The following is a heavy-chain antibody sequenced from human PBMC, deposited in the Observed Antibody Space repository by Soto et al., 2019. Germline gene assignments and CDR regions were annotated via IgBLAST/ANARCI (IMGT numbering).Heavy chain of an antibody. J-gene: IGHJ6*02. CDR2: ISYDGSNK. CDR3: ARDRFYATPEYSSSSRWDYYYYYGMDV. Sequence: GGSLRLSCAASGFTFSSYAMHWVRQAPGKGLEWVAVISYDGSNKYYADSVKGRFTISRDNSKNTLYLQMNSLRAEDTAVYYCARDRFYATPEYSSSSRWDYYYYYGMDVWGQGTTVTVSS. D-gene: IGHD6-6*01. CDR1: GFTFSSYA. V-gene: IGHV3-30-3*01.